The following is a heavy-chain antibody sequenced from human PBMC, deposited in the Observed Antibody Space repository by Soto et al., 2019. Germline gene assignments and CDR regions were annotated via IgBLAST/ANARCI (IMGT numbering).Heavy chain of an antibody. CDR3: ARDRGYCSAGRCSLVDY. CDR2: INHSGSA. V-gene: IGHV4-34*01. D-gene: IGHD2-15*01. J-gene: IGHJ4*02. CDR1: GGSFSDYY. Sequence: PSETLSLTCAVYGGSFSDYYWRWIRQPPGKGLEWLGEINHSGSANYNPSLESRVTVSVDTSKNHFSLKLSSMTAADTAVYYCARDRGYCSAGRCSLVDYWGQGTLVTVSS.